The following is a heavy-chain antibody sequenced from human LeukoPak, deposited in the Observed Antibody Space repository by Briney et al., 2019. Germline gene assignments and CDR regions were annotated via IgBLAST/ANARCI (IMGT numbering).Heavy chain of an antibody. Sequence: SETLSLTCTVSGGSISSYYWSWIRQPPGKGLEWIGYIYYSGSTNYNPSLKSRVTISVDTSKNQFSLKLSSVTAADTVVYYCARARGGKRNYYYGMDVWGQGTTVTVSS. CDR1: GGSISSYY. CDR3: ARARGGKRNYYYGMDV. D-gene: IGHD1-26*01. V-gene: IGHV4-59*01. CDR2: IYYSGST. J-gene: IGHJ6*02.